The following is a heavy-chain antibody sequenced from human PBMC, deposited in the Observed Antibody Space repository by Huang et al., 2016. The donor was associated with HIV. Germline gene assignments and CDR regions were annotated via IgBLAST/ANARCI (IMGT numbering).Heavy chain of an antibody. Sequence: EVQLLQSGAEVKKPGQSLKISCEGSGYSFTSNWIGWVRQMPGKGLAWMGIVYPDVSATTIGPSFKGKVTFSADKSINTAYLQWESLRASDTATYYCAGLAIACSDGVCYTENYFDEWGQGTQVTVSS. D-gene: IGHD2-8*01. J-gene: IGHJ4*02. V-gene: IGHV5-51*03. CDR1: GYSFTSNW. CDR3: AGLAIACSDGVCYTENYFDE. CDR2: VYPDVSAT.